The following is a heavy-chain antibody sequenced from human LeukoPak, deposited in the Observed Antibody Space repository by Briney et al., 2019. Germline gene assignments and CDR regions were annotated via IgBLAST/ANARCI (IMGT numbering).Heavy chain of an antibody. D-gene: IGHD6-13*01. CDR2: IYTSGST. Sequence: PSETLSLTCTVSGGSISSGSYYWSWIRQPAGKGLEWIGRIYTSGSTNYNPSLKSRVTISVDTSKNQFSLKLSSVTAADTAVYYCARERGVHSSPGAFDIWGQGTMVTVSS. CDR3: ARERGVHSSPGAFDI. CDR1: GGSISSGSYY. J-gene: IGHJ3*02. V-gene: IGHV4-61*02.